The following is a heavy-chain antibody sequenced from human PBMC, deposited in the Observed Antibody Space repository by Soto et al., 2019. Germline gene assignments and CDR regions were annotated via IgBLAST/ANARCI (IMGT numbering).Heavy chain of an antibody. CDR2: IIPILGIA. V-gene: IGHV1-69*10. D-gene: IGHD2-2*01. CDR1: GGTFSSYA. J-gene: IGHJ6*02. Sequence: SVKVSCKASGGTFSSYAISWVRQAPGQGLEWMGGIIPILGIANYAQKFQGRVTITADKSTSTAYMELSSLRSEDTAVYYCATVEAYCSSTSCYSRVDYYYYGMDVWGQGTTVTVSS. CDR3: ATVEAYCSSTSCYSRVDYYYYGMDV.